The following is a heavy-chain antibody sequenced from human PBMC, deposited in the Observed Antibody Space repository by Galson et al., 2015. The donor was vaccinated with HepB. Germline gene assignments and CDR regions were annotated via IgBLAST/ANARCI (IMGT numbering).Heavy chain of an antibody. CDR3: AREGDYYGSGSYYFDY. J-gene: IGHJ4*02. Sequence: SVKVSCKASGYTFTCYGISWVRQAPGQGLEWMGWISAYNGNTNYAQKLQGRVTMTTDTSTSTAYMELRSLRSDDTAVYYCAREGDYYGSGSYYFDYWGQRTLVTVSS. V-gene: IGHV1-18*01. CDR1: GYTFTCYG. CDR2: ISAYNGNT. D-gene: IGHD3-10*01.